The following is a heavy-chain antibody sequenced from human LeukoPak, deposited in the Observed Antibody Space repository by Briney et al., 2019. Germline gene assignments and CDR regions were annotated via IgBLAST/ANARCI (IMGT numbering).Heavy chain of an antibody. V-gene: IGHV1-3*01. Sequence: ASVKVSCKASGYSFSTYTMNWVRQAPVQRLEWMGWINAGNGNTKYSQKFQGRVTITRDTSASTAYMEMRSLRSEDTAVYYCAREIDRDDYNRFFDYWGQGTLITVSS. CDR1: GYSFSTYT. D-gene: IGHD5-24*01. CDR3: AREIDRDDYNRFFDY. J-gene: IGHJ4*02. CDR2: INAGNGNT.